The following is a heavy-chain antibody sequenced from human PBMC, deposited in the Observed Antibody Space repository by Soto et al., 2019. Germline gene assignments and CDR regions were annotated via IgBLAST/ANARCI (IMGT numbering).Heavy chain of an antibody. CDR2: IYHSGST. CDR3: ASLYDYIWGSYRGDDAFDI. CDR1: SGSISSSNW. Sequence: QVQLQESGPGLVKPSGTLSLTCAVSSGSISSSNWWSWVRQPPGKGLEWIGEIYHSGSTNYNPSRKSRVTISVDKSKNQFSLKLSSVTAADTAVYYCASLYDYIWGSYRGDDAFDIWGQGTMVTVSS. J-gene: IGHJ3*02. V-gene: IGHV4-4*02. D-gene: IGHD3-16*01.